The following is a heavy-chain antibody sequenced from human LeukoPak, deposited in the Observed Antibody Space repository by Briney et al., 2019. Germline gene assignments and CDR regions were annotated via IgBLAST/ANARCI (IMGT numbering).Heavy chain of an antibody. CDR2: IYYSGST. CDR3: AKLWDGSSSWSPFDY. J-gene: IGHJ4*02. D-gene: IGHD6-13*01. V-gene: IGHV4-59*01. CDR1: GSSISSYY. Sequence: SETLSLTCTVSGSSISSYYWSWIRQPPGKGLEWIGYIYYSGSTNYNPSLKSRVTISVDTSKNQFSLKLSSVTAADTAVYYCAKLWDGSSSWSPFDYWGQGTLVTVSS.